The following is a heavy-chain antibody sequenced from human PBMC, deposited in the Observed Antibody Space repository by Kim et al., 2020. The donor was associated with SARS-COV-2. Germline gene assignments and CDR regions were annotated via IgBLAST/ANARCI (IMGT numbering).Heavy chain of an antibody. J-gene: IGHJ4*02. Sequence: SETLSLTCTVSGGSISSSSYYWGWIRQPPGKGLEWIGSIYYSGSTYYNPSLKSRVTISVDTYKNQFSLKLSSVTAADTAVYYCAIAYDYVWGSYRYPTPLWGQGTLVTVSS. CDR3: AIAYDYVWGSYRYPTPL. CDR2: IYYSGST. D-gene: IGHD3-16*02. V-gene: IGHV4-39*01. CDR1: GGSISSSSYY.